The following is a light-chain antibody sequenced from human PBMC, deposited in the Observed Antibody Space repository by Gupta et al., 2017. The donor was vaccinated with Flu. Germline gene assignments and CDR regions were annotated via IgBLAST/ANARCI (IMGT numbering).Light chain of an antibody. CDR2: DDG. J-gene: IGLJ3*02. Sequence: SYVLTQPPSVSVAPGQTATLTCGGDKIGSKSVHWYPQKPGQAPVLVVYDDGDRPSGFPERFSGSNSGNTATLTISKVEAGDEAEYYCQVWHISSDHLRVFGGGTKLTVL. CDR1: KIGSKS. CDR3: QVWHISSDHLRV. V-gene: IGLV3-21*02.